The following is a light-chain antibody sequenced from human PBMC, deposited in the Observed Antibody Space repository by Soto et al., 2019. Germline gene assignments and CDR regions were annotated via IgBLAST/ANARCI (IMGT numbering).Light chain of an antibody. Sequence: QSVLTQPPSVSGAPGQRVTISCTGSSSNIGAGYDVHWYQQLPGTAPKLLMYGNTNRPSGVPDRFSGSKSGTSASLAITGLQAEDEADYYCQSYDSSLTALYVFGTGTKVTV. CDR2: GNT. CDR3: QSYDSSLTALYV. V-gene: IGLV1-40*01. CDR1: SSNIGAGYD. J-gene: IGLJ1*01.